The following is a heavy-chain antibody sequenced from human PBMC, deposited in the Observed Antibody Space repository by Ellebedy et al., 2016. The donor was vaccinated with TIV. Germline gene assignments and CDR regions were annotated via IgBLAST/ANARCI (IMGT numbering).Heavy chain of an antibody. CDR2: ISAYNGNT. CDR1: GDTFSNYA. Sequence: AASVKVSCKASGDTFSNYAISWVRQAPGQGLEWVGWISAYNGNTKYGQKFQGRISLTTDTSMGTAYMELRSLRSDDTGVYFCARDVPADAAALLDYWGQGTRVTVSS. CDR3: ARDVPADAAALLDY. V-gene: IGHV1-18*01. D-gene: IGHD2-2*01. J-gene: IGHJ4*02.